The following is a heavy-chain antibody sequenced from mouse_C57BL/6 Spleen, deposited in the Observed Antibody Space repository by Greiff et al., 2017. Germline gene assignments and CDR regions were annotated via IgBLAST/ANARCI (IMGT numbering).Heavy chain of an antibody. V-gene: IGHV1-64*01. CDR1: GYTFTSYW. Sequence: VQLKQPGAELVKPGASVKLSCKASGYTFTSYWMHWVKQRPGQGLEWIGMIHPNSGSTNYNEKFKSKATLTVDKSSSTAYMQLSSLTSEDSAVYYCARGATVVPEDYWGQGTTLTVSS. CDR2: IHPNSGST. D-gene: IGHD1-1*01. J-gene: IGHJ2*01. CDR3: ARGATVVPEDY.